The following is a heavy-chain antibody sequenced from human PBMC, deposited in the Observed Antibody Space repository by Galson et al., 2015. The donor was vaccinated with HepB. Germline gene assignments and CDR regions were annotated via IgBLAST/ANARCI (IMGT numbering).Heavy chain of an antibody. CDR3: AKTTTGFSSGWSPPYWFDT. Sequence: SLRLSCAASGFTFRSYAMTWVRQAPGKGLQWVSGISGSGSSPYYADSVKGRFSISRDNSKNTLYLQMKSLKAEDTAIYYCAKTTTGFSSGWSPPYWFDTWGQGALVTVSA. CDR2: ISGSGSSP. V-gene: IGHV3-23*01. D-gene: IGHD6-19*01. J-gene: IGHJ5*02. CDR1: GFTFRSYA.